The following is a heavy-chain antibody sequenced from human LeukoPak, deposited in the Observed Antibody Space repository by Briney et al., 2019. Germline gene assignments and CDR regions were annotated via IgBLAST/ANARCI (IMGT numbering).Heavy chain of an antibody. J-gene: IGHJ6*03. V-gene: IGHV3-7*01. CDR3: ARLSAYYYGSYFYYYMDV. CDR1: GFTFSSYW. CDR2: IRQDESER. D-gene: IGHD3-10*01. Sequence: PWGSLRLSCEDSGFTFSSYWMTWVRQRPEKGPEWVANIRQDESERYFADSVKGRFTISRDNAKKSVYLHMSSLRAEDTALYYCARLSAYYYGSYFYYYMDVWGKGTTVTVSS.